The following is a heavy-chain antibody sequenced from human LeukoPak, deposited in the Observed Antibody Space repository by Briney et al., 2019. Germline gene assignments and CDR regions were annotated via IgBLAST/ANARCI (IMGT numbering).Heavy chain of an antibody. J-gene: IGHJ4*02. CDR2: INHSGST. CDR3: ARDRSYCSGGSCSYYFDY. Sequence: SETLSPTCAVYGGPFIGFHWNWIRQPPGKGLEWIGDINHSGSTNYNPSLTSRVTISVDPSKNQFSLNLSSVAAADTAVYYCARDRSYCSGGSCSYYFDYWGQGTLVTVSS. D-gene: IGHD2-15*01. CDR1: GGPFIGFH. V-gene: IGHV4-34*01.